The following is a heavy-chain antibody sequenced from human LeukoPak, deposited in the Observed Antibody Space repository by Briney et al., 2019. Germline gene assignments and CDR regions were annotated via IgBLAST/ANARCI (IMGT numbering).Heavy chain of an antibody. CDR1: GGTFSSYA. V-gene: IGHV1-69*05. CDR2: VIPIFGTA. CDR3: AREGSSSSLDYYYYYMDV. D-gene: IGHD6-6*01. Sequence: ASVKLSCKASGGTFSSYAISWVRQAPGQGLGWMGGVIPIFGTANYAQKFQGRVTITTDESTSTAYMELSSLRSEDTAVYYCAREGSSSSLDYYYYYMDVCGKGTTVTVSS. J-gene: IGHJ6*03.